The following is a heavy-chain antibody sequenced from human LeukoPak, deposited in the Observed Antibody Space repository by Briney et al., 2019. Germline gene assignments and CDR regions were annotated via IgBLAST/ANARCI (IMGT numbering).Heavy chain of an antibody. D-gene: IGHD3-22*01. V-gene: IGHV3-23*01. CDR1: GFTFSSYA. J-gene: IGHJ4*02. CDR2: ISGSGGST. Sequence: GGSLRLSCAASGFTFSSYAMSWVRQAPGKGLEWVSAISGSGGSTYYADSVEGRFTISRDNSKNTLYLQMNSLRAEDTAVYYCAKDQRSDPKAYYYDSSGYSYWGQGTLVTVSS. CDR3: AKDQRSDPKAYYYDSSGYSY.